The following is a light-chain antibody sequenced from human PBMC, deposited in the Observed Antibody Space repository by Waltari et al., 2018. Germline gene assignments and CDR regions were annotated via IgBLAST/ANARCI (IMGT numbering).Light chain of an antibody. CDR3: QSYDNILSGGV. CDR1: IPNIGAGYD. V-gene: IGLV1-40*01. CDR2: GNN. J-gene: IGLJ2*01. Sequence: QSVLTQPPSVSGAPGQRVTIYCTGSIPNIGAGYDVPWYQQLPGTAPKLLLYGNNNRPSGVPDRFSGSKSGTSASLAITGLQSDDEADYYCQSYDNILSGGVFGGGTKLTVL.